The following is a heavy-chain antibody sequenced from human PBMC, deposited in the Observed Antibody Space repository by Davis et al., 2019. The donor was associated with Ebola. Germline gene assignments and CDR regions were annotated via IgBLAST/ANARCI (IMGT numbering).Heavy chain of an antibody. Sequence: ASVKVSCKASGYTFTSYGISWVRQAPGQGLEWMGWISAYNGNTNYAQKLQDRVTMTTDTSTSTAYMELRSLRSDDTAVYYCARDRGLIAAAGTFDYWGQGTLVTVSS. D-gene: IGHD6-13*01. CDR2: ISAYNGNT. V-gene: IGHV1-18*01. J-gene: IGHJ4*02. CDR3: ARDRGLIAAAGTFDY. CDR1: GYTFTSYG.